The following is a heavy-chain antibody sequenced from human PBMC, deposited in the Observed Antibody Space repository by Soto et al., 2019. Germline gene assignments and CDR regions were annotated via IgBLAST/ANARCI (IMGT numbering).Heavy chain of an antibody. CDR2: IKSKTDGGTT. J-gene: IGHJ4*02. CDR3: TTERGDY. CDR1: GFTFSNAW. Sequence: EVQLLESGGGLVQPGGSLRLFCAASGFTFSNAWMSWVRQAPGKGLEWVGRIKSKTDGGTTDYAAPVKGRFTISRDDSKNTLYLQMNSLKTEDTAVYYCTTERGDYWGQGTLVTVSS. V-gene: IGHV3-15*01.